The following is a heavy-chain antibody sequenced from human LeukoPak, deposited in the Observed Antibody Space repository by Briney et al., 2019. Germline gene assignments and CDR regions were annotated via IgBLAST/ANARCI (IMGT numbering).Heavy chain of an antibody. Sequence: SETLSLTCAVYGGSFSGYYWSWIRQPPGKGLEWIGEINHSGSTNYNPSLKGRVTISVDTSKNQFSLKLSSVTAADTAVYYCAERKLLWFGERGFDPWGQGTLVTVSS. CDR2: INHSGST. V-gene: IGHV4-34*01. CDR3: AERKLLWFGERGFDP. CDR1: GGSFSGYY. J-gene: IGHJ5*02. D-gene: IGHD3-10*01.